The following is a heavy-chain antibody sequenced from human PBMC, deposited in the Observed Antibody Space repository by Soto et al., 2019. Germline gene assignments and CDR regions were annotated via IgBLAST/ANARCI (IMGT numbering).Heavy chain of an antibody. Sequence: QVQLVQSGAEVKKPGSSVKVSCKASGGTFSSYTISWVRQAPGQGLEWMGRIIPILGIANYAQKFQGRVTITADKSTSTAYMEMSSLRSEDTAVYYCANVYDSSGYPRYWGQGTLVTVSS. J-gene: IGHJ4*02. CDR1: GGTFSSYT. D-gene: IGHD3-22*01. V-gene: IGHV1-69*02. CDR2: IIPILGIA. CDR3: ANVYDSSGYPRY.